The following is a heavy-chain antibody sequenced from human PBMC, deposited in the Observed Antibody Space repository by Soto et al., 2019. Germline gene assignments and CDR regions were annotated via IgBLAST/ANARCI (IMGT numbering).Heavy chain of an antibody. CDR2: ISGSGGST. CDR3: ANLMVRGVYPMY. J-gene: IGHJ4*02. V-gene: IGHV3-23*01. D-gene: IGHD3-10*01. Sequence: PGGSLRLSCAASGFTFSSYAMSWVRQAPGKGLEWVSAISGSGGSTYYADSVKGRFTISRDNSKNTLYLQMNSLRAGDTAVYYCANLMVRGVYPMYWGQGTLVTVSS. CDR1: GFTFSSYA.